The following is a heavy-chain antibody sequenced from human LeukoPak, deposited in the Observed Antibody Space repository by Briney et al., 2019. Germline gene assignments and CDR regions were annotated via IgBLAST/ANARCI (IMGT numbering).Heavy chain of an antibody. V-gene: IGHV3-23*01. D-gene: IGHD6-6*01. CDR2: MSGSGSST. Sequence: GGSLRLSCAASGFTFSSCAMSWVRQAPGKGLEWVLGMSGSGSSTFYADSVKGRFTISRDISKNTLYLQMNSLRVEDTAVYYCAKDEYSSSFDYWGQGTLATVSS. CDR1: GFTFSSCA. CDR3: AKDEYSSSFDY. J-gene: IGHJ4*02.